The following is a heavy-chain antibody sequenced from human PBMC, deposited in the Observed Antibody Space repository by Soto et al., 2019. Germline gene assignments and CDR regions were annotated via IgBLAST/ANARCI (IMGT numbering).Heavy chain of an antibody. CDR2: ISAYNGNT. CDR3: ARLGWGTAMGYYYYYGMDV. CDR1: GYTFTSYG. D-gene: IGHD5-18*01. J-gene: IGHJ6*02. Sequence: ASVKVSCKASGYTFTSYGISWVRQAPGQGLEWMGWISAYNGNTNYAQKLQGRVTMAADTSTSTAYMELRSLRSDDTAVYYCARLGWGTAMGYYYYYGMDVWGQGTTVTVSS. V-gene: IGHV1-18*01.